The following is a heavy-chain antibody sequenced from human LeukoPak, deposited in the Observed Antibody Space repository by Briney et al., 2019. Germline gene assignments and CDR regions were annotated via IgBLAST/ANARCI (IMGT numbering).Heavy chain of an antibody. CDR1: GGSISTYY. V-gene: IGHV4-39*01. CDR2: IYYSGST. CDR3: ARRCPCITMVRGVTQPDY. J-gene: IGHJ4*02. Sequence: PSETLSLTCTVSGGSISTYYWGWIRQPPGKGLEWIGSIYYSGSTYYNPSLKSRVTISVDTSKNQFSLKLSSVTAADTAVYYCARRCPCITMVRGVTQPDYWGQGTLVTVSS. D-gene: IGHD3-10*01.